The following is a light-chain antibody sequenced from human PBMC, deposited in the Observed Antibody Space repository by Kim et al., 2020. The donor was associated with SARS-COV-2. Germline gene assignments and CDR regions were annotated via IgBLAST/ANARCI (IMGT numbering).Light chain of an antibody. CDR1: QGVSK. CDR3: QQYNIWRT. V-gene: IGKV3-15*01. J-gene: IGKJ1*01. Sequence: LAGCPGERATLSCRASQGVSKLAWYQQRPGQAPRLLIYGASTRATGIPARFSGSGSGTEFTLTISSLQSEDFAVYYCQQYNIWRTFGQGTKVEIK. CDR2: GAS.